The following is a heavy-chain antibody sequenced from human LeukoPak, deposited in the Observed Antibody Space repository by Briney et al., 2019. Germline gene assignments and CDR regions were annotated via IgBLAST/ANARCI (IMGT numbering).Heavy chain of an antibody. J-gene: IGHJ3*02. Sequence: GESLKISCKGSGYSFTSYWIGWVRQMPGKGLEWMGIIYPGDSDTRYSPSFQGQVTISADKSISTAYLQWSSLKASDTAMYYCATAYYYGSGSLYDAFDIWGQGTMVTVSS. D-gene: IGHD3-10*01. CDR2: IYPGDSDT. CDR1: GYSFTSYW. CDR3: ATAYYYGSGSLYDAFDI. V-gene: IGHV5-51*01.